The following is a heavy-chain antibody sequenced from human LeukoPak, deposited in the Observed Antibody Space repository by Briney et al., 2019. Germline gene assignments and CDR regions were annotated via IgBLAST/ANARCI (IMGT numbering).Heavy chain of an antibody. D-gene: IGHD2-15*01. V-gene: IGHV4-34*01. J-gene: IGHJ6*02. CDR2: INHSGST. CDR1: GGSFSGYY. CDR3: ARAGGPVVVVAATISRVSPPYGMDV. Sequence: KPSETLSLTCAVYGGSFSGYYWSWIRQPPGKGLEWIGEINHSGSTNYNPSLKSRVTISVDTSKNQFSLKLSSVTAADTAVYYCARAGGPVVVVAATISRVSPPYGMDVWGQGTTVTVSS.